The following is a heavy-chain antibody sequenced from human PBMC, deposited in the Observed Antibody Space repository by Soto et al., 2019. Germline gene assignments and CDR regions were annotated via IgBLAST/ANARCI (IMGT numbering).Heavy chain of an antibody. Sequence: GGSLRLSCAASGFTFSSYAMSWVRQAPGKGLEWVSAISGSGGSTYYADSVKGRFTISRDNSKNTLYLQMNSLRAEDTAVYYCAAHYGSGSHTFYYYYYYMDVWGKGTTVTVSS. D-gene: IGHD3-10*01. CDR3: AAHYGSGSHTFYYYYYYMDV. CDR2: ISGSGGST. CDR1: GFTFSSYA. V-gene: IGHV3-23*01. J-gene: IGHJ6*03.